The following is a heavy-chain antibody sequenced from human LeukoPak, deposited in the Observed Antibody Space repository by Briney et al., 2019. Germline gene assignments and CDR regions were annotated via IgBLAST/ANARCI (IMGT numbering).Heavy chain of an antibody. CDR3: ARDLGNTGWYTFDY. Sequence: SQTLSLTCDISGDSVSSNNGAWNWIRQSPSRGLEWLGRTYYRPKWYNDYAGSLNGRITISPDTSKNQFSLHLNSVTPEDTAVYYCARDLGNTGWYTFDYWGQGILVTVSS. V-gene: IGHV6-1*01. J-gene: IGHJ4*02. CDR2: TYYRPKWYN. D-gene: IGHD6-19*01. CDR1: GDSVSSNNGA.